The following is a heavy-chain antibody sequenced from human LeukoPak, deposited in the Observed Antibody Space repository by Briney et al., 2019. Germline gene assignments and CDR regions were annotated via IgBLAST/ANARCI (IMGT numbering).Heavy chain of an antibody. J-gene: IGHJ4*02. CDR3: ARGNKYPGVFDY. D-gene: IGHD1/OR15-1a*01. V-gene: IGHV4-59*01. CDR2: IYNSGTT. Sequence: PSETLSVTCSVSFGSIRDYYWSWIRQPPGKGVEWIGYIYNSGTTSYNPSLKGQVTISVDTSKNQFSLKLSSVTAADTAVYHCARGNKYPGVFDYWGQGTLVTVSS. CDR1: FGSIRDYY.